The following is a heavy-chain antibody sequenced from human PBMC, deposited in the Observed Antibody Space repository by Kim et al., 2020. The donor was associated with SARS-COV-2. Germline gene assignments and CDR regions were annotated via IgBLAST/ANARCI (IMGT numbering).Heavy chain of an antibody. D-gene: IGHD3-9*01. V-gene: IGHV3-15*01. CDR3: TTTYYDILTGGDY. J-gene: IGHJ4*02. Sequence: YAAPVNSRLALSRNDSKNTLYLQMNSLKTEDTAVYYCTTTYYDILTGGDYWGQGTLVTVSS.